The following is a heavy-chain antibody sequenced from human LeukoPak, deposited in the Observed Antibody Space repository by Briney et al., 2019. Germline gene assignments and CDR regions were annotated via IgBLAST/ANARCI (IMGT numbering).Heavy chain of an antibody. V-gene: IGHV1-18*01. J-gene: IGHJ4*02. D-gene: IGHD3-22*01. CDR2: INAYNGNT. CDR3: ACTYDSSGGVLYYFGD. Sequence: ASVKVSCKASGYTFTSYGISWVRQAPGQGLEWMGWINAYNGNTNYAQKLQGRVNMTTDTSTNTAYMELRSLRSDDRAVYYCACTYDSSGGVLYYFGDWGQGTLVTVSS. CDR1: GYTFTSYG.